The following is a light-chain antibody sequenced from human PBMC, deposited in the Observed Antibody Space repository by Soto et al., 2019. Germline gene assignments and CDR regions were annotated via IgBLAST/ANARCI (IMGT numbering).Light chain of an antibody. CDR2: DNN. CDR1: SSNIGNNF. Sequence: QSVLTQPPSVSAAPGQTVTISCSGSSSNIGNNFVSWYQQLPGTAPKLLIYDNNKRPSGIPDRFSASRSATSATLAITGLQTGDGAVYYCGTWDTSLSGGLFGGGTKLTVL. CDR3: GTWDTSLSGGL. V-gene: IGLV1-51*01. J-gene: IGLJ2*01.